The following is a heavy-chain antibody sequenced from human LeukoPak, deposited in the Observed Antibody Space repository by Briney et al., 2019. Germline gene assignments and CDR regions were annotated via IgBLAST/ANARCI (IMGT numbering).Heavy chain of an antibody. CDR1: GGSISSGSYY. J-gene: IGHJ4*02. D-gene: IGHD2-2*02. CDR2: IYTSGST. CDR3: ARDQGGYCSSTSCYSGVIDY. V-gene: IGHV4-61*02. Sequence: SETLSLTCTVSGGSISSGSYYWSWIRQPAGKGLEWIGRIYTSGSTNYNPSLKSRVTISVDTSKNQFSLKLSSVTAADTAVYYCARDQGGYCSSTSCYSGVIDYWGQGTLVTVSS.